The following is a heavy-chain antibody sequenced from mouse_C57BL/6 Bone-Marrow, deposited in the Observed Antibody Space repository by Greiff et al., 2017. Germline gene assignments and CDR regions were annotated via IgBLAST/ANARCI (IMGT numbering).Heavy chain of an antibody. Sequence: VQLQQSGAELVRPGASVTLSCKASGYTFTDYEMHWVKQTPVHGLEWIGAIDPETGGTAYNQKFKGKAILTADNSSSTAYMELRSLTSEDSAVYYCHDGYLDYWGQGTTLTVSS. D-gene: IGHD2-3*01. CDR3: HDGYLDY. J-gene: IGHJ2*01. CDR2: IDPETGGT. V-gene: IGHV1-15*01. CDR1: GYTFTDYE.